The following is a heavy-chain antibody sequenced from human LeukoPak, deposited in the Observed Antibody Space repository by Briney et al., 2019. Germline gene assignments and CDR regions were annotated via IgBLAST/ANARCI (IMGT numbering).Heavy chain of an antibody. CDR2: IDYTGYS. J-gene: IGHJ4*02. V-gene: IGHV4-39*01. CDR3: ARYSSTWAFDY. D-gene: IGHD6-6*01. CDR1: GGSIINSGYY. Sequence: KPSETLSLTCTVSGGSIINSGYYWGWIRQPPGQGLEWIANIDYTGYSNYNSSLKSRITISVDTSTNQFSLKLTSVTAADTAVYFCARYSSTWAFDYWGQGSLVTVSS.